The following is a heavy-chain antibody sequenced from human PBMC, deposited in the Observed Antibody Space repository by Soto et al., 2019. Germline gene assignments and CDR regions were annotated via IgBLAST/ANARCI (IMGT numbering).Heavy chain of an antibody. CDR2: INHSGST. J-gene: IGHJ6*03. Sequence: SQTLALTYAVYGVSFSRYYWSWIRQPPGKGLEWIGEINHSGSTNYNPSLKSRVTISVDTSKNQFSLKLSSVTAADTAVYYCARGIVVVPAANYYYYYMDVWCKGTTVS. CDR3: ARGIVVVPAANYYYYYMDV. D-gene: IGHD2-2*01. CDR1: GVSFSRYY. V-gene: IGHV4-34*01.